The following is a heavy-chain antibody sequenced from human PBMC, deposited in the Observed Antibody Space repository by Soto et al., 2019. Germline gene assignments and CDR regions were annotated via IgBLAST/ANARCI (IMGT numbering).Heavy chain of an antibody. CDR1: GGSISSCDYY. J-gene: IGHJ6*02. Sequence: SETLSLTCTVSGGSISSCDYYWSWNRQPPGKGLEWIGYIYYSGSTYYNPSLKSRVTISVDTSKNQFSLKLSSVTAADTAVYYCARLPQYDYYYGMDVWGQGTTVTVSS. CDR3: ARLPQYDYYYGMDV. CDR2: IYYSGST. V-gene: IGHV4-30-4*01.